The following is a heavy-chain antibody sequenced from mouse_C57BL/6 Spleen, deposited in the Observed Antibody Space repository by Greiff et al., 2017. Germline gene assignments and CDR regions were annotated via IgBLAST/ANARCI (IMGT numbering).Heavy chain of an antibody. CDR1: GFTFSDYG. D-gene: IGHD2-1*01. V-gene: IGHV5-17*01. Sequence: EVQVVESGGGLVKPGGSLKLSCAASGFTFSDYGMHWVRQAPEKGLEWVAYISSGSSTIYYADTVKGRFTISRDNAKNTLCLQMTSLRSEDTAMYYGARDGNYPLDYWGQGTTLTVSS. CDR2: ISSGSSTI. CDR3: ARDGNYPLDY. J-gene: IGHJ2*01.